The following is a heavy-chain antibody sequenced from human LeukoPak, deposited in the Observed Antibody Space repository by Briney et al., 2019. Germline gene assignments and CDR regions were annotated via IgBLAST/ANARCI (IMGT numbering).Heavy chain of an antibody. D-gene: IGHD1-1*01. CDR3: ARISWFPGTSYYYMDV. V-gene: IGHV4-59*01. CDR2: IYSSGRT. CDR1: GGSISTYY. J-gene: IGHJ6*03. Sequence: PSETLSLTCSVSGGSISTYYWNWIRQPPGKGLEWIGYIYSSGRTSYNPSLKSRVTISVDTSKNQFSLRLSSVTAADTAVYYCARISWFPGTSYYYMDVWGKGTTVTVSS.